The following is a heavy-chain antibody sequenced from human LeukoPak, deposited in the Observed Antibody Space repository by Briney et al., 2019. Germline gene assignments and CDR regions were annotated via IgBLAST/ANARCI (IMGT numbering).Heavy chain of an antibody. CDR1: GFTFSSYA. V-gene: IGHV3-23*01. Sequence: GGSLRLSCAASGFTFSSYAMSWVRQAPGKGLEWVSAISGSGGSTYYADSVKGRFTISRDNSKNTLYLQMNSLKTEDTAVYYCTTLATVYDFWSGYYTRYYFDYWGQGTLVTVSS. D-gene: IGHD3-3*01. CDR3: TTLATVYDFWSGYYTRYYFDY. CDR2: ISGSGGST. J-gene: IGHJ4*02.